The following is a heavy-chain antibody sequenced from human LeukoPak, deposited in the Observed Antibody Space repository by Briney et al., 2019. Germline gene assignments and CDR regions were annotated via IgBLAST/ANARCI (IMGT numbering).Heavy chain of an antibody. CDR2: FIPIFGSA. CDR3: ARAHVVVLGGALGGMDV. J-gene: IGHJ6*02. V-gene: IGHV1-69*13. Sequence: ASVKVSCKTSGYTFSSFAISWVRQAPGRGLEWMGGFIPIFGSAKYAQKFQGRVTITADESTSTAYMELSSLRSDDTAVYYCARAHVVVLGGALGGMDVWGQGTTVTVSS. CDR1: GYTFSSFA. D-gene: IGHD3-10*01.